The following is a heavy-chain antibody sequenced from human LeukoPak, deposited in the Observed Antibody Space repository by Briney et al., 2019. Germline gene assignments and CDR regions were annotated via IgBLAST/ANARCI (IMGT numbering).Heavy chain of an antibody. CDR2: INSDGSST. V-gene: IGHV3-74*01. CDR3: AMSYYGSVY. Sequence: PGGSLRLSCAASGFTFSSYLMHWVRQAPGKGLVWVSRINSDGSSTTYADSVKGRFTISRDNAKNTLYLQMNSLRAEDAAVYYCAMSYYGSVYWGQGTLVTVSS. D-gene: IGHD3-10*01. CDR1: GFTFSSYL. J-gene: IGHJ4*02.